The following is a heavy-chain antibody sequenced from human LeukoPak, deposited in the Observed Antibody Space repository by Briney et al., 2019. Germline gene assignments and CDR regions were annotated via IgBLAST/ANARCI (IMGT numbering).Heavy chain of an antibody. D-gene: IGHD1-26*01. V-gene: IGHV3-23*01. CDR2: ISGSGGST. J-gene: IGHJ1*01. Sequence: GGSLRLSCAASGFTFSSYAMSWVRRAPGKGLEWVSAISGSGGSTYYADSVKGRFTISRVNSKNTLYLQMNSLRAEDTAVYYCAKRGATGYFQHWGQGTLVTVSS. CDR1: GFTFSSYA. CDR3: AKRGATGYFQH.